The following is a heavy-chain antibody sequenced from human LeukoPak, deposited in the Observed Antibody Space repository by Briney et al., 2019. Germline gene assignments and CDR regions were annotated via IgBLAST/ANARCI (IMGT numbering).Heavy chain of an antibody. CDR1: GFTFSSYS. CDR3: ARHNYPSNSGGDYSTW. D-gene: IGHD3-22*01. CDR2: ISSSSGYI. J-gene: IGHJ4*02. Sequence: GGSLRLSCVASGFTFSSYSMNWVRQAPGKGLEWVSSISSSSGYIYYADSVKGRFTISRDKAKNTLYLQMNSLRAEDTAVYYCARHNYPSNSGGDYSTWGGQGTLLTASA. V-gene: IGHV3-21*01.